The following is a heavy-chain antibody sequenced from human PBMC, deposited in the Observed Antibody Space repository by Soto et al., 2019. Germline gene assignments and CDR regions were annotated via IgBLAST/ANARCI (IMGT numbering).Heavy chain of an antibody. J-gene: IGHJ4*02. CDR3: VRGPDYEGYFDY. CDR2: IILPFGTP. Sequence: SVKVSCKASGTTFSNYAVGWVRQAPGQGLEWMGGIILPFGTPNYAQKFQGRVTISADESMTTAYMELRGLRSEDTAVYYCVRGPDYEGYFDYWGQGTLVTVSS. D-gene: IGHD3-22*01. CDR1: GTTFSNYA. V-gene: IGHV1-69*13.